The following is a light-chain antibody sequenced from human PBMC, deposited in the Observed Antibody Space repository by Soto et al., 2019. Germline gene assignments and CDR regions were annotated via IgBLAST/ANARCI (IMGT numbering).Light chain of an antibody. CDR2: EVS. CDR1: SSDVGAYNY. Sequence: QSVLTQPASVSGSPGQSITISCTGTSSDVGAYNYVSWYQHHPGKAPTLIIFEVSNRPSGLSDRFSGSKSGNTASLTISGLQPEDEADYYCSSYTGSNLGVFGTGTKVTVL. V-gene: IGLV2-14*01. J-gene: IGLJ1*01. CDR3: SSYTGSNLGV.